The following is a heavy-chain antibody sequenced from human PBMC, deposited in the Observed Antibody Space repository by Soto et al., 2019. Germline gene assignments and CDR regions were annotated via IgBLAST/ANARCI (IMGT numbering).Heavy chain of an antibody. Sequence: ASVKVSCKASGYTFKDYFLHWVRQAPGQGLEWMGWINSTTGGTNYAQKFQGRVTMTRGTPISTAYMELSRLTSDDTAVYHCARESVVTGTHHFDYWGQGTLVTVSS. CDR2: INSTTGGT. CDR1: GYTFKDYF. D-gene: IGHD1-7*01. J-gene: IGHJ4*02. CDR3: ARESVVTGTHHFDY. V-gene: IGHV1-2*02.